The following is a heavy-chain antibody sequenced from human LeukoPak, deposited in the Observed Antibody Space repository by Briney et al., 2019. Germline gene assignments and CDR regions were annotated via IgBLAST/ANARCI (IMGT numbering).Heavy chain of an antibody. V-gene: IGHV5-51*01. Sequence: GESLQISCQGSGYDFTSYWIGWVRQMPGKGLEWMGIIYPGDSDTRYSPSFQGHVTFSADKSISTAYLQWSSLKAPDTAIYYCARLLFGAPSYFDYWGQGTLVTVSS. CDR1: GYDFTSYW. J-gene: IGHJ4*02. D-gene: IGHD3-10*02. CDR3: ARLLFGAPSYFDY. CDR2: IYPGDSDT.